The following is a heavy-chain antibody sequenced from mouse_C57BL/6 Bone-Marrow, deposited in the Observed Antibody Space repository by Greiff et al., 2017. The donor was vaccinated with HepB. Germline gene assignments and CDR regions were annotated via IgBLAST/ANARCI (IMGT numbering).Heavy chain of an antibody. Sequence: DVKLVESGGGLVQPGGSLKLSCAASGFTFSDYYMYWVRQTPEKRLEWVAYISNGGGSTYYPDTVKGRFTISRDNAKNTLYLQMSRLKSEDTAMYYCARHSPSLLRPFAYWGQGTLVTVSA. J-gene: IGHJ3*01. V-gene: IGHV5-12*01. D-gene: IGHD1-2*01. CDR2: ISNGGGST. CDR1: GFTFSDYY. CDR3: ARHSPSLLRPFAY.